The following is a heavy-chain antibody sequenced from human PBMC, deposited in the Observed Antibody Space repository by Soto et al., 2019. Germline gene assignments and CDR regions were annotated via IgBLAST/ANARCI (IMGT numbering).Heavy chain of an antibody. V-gene: IGHV3-23*01. CDR2: ISGSGGST. CDR3: AKALYGDYLFFDY. Sequence: GSLRLSCVASGFTFSSYAMSWVRQAPGKGLEWVSAISGSGGSTYYADSVKGRFTISRDNSKNTLYLQMNSLRAEDTAVYYCAKALYGDYLFFDYWGQGTLVTVSS. D-gene: IGHD4-17*01. CDR1: GFTFSSYA. J-gene: IGHJ4*02.